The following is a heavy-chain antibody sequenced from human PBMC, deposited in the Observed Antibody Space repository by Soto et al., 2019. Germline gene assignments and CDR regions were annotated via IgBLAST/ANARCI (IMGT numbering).Heavy chain of an antibody. CDR3: AIVYSSGWYGY. J-gene: IGHJ4*02. Sequence: ASVKVSCKASRATFSSYVISCARQAPGQGLEWMGWISAYNANTNYEQKLKGRVTLTTDTSTSTAYMELRSLRSDDTAVYYCAIVYSSGWYGYWGQGTLVIVSS. V-gene: IGHV1-18*01. CDR2: ISAYNANT. D-gene: IGHD6-19*01. CDR1: RATFSSYV.